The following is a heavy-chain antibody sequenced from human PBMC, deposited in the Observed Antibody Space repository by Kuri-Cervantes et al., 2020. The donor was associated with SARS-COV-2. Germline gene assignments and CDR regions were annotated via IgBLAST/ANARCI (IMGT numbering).Heavy chain of an antibody. Sequence: SGPTLVKPTQTLTLTCTFSGFSLSTSGVGVGWIRQPPGKALEWLALIYWDDDKRYSPSLKSRLTITKDTSKNQVVLTMTNMDPVDTATYYCAHRGYYDSSGSLDYRGQGTLVTVSS. CDR2: IYWDDDK. J-gene: IGHJ4*02. CDR1: GFSLSTSGVG. D-gene: IGHD3-22*01. V-gene: IGHV2-5*02. CDR3: AHRGYYDSSGSLDY.